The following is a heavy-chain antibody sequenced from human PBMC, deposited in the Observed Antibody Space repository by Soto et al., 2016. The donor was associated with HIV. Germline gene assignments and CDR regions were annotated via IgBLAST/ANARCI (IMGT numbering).Heavy chain of an antibody. Sequence: QVQLVQSGAAVKKPGSSMKVSCKASGGTFSSYAISWVRQAPGQGLEWMGGIIPIFGTANYAQEFQGRVTITADESTSTAYMDLSSLRSEDTAVYYCATFLIVGATPDAFDIWGQGTMVTVSS. CDR3: ATFLIVGATPDAFDI. D-gene: IGHD1-26*01. V-gene: IGHV1-69*12. CDR2: IIPIFGTA. J-gene: IGHJ3*02. CDR1: GGTFSSYA.